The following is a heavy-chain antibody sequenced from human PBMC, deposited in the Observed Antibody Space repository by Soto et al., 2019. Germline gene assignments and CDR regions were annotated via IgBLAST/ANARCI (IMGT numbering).Heavy chain of an antibody. J-gene: IGHJ5*02. Sequence: EVQLLESGGGSVQPGGSLRLSCAASGFTFSSYAMSWVRQAPGKGLEWVSAISGSGGSTYYADSVKGRFTISRDNSKNTLYLQMNSLRAEDTAVYYCATPGIAAAGTGGWFDPWGQGTLVTVSS. CDR1: GFTFSSYA. V-gene: IGHV3-23*01. D-gene: IGHD6-13*01. CDR3: ATPGIAAAGTGGWFDP. CDR2: ISGSGGST.